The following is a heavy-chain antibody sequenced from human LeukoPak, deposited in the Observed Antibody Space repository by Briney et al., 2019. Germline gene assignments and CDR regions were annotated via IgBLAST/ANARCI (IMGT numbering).Heavy chain of an antibody. J-gene: IGHJ5*02. Sequence: PSETLSLTCTVSGGSISSGSYYWSWIRQPAGKGLEWIGRIYTSGSTNYNPSLKSRVTISVDTSKNQFSLKLSSVTAADTAVYYCARDSSWERPPRERNWFDPWGQGTLVTVSS. CDR2: IYTSGST. CDR3: ARDSSWERPPRERNWFDP. D-gene: IGHD2-15*01. CDR1: GGSISSGSYY. V-gene: IGHV4-61*02.